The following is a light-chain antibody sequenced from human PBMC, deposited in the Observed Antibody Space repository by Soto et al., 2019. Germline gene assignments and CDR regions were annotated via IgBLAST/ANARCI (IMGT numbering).Light chain of an antibody. CDR2: GAS. CDR3: QQTNTFLPLT. Sequence: DIQMTQSPSSVSASVGDRVTITCRASQGISNWLAWYQQQPGKAPKLLIYGASSLQSGVPSRFSGGGSGTHFTLIISSLQPEDFATYYCQQTNTFLPLTFGGGTKVGI. J-gene: IGKJ4*01. V-gene: IGKV1-12*01. CDR1: QGISNW.